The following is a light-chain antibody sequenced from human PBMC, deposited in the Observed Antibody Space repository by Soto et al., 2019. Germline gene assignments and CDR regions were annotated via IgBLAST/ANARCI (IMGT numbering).Light chain of an antibody. CDR2: GAS. CDR3: QHYCSSPRT. CDR1: QSVSSSF. J-gene: IGKJ2*02. V-gene: IGKV3-20*01. Sequence: EIVLTQSPGTLSLSPGERDTLSCRASQSVSSSFLAWYQQKPGQAPRLLIYGASSTATGIPDRSSGSASGTDFTLTISRLEPEDFAVYYCQHYCSSPRTFGQGTKLEIK.